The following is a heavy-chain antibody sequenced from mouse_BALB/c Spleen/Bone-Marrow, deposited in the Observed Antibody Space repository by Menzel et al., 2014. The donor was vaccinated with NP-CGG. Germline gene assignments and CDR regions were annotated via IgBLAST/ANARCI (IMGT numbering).Heavy chain of an antibody. D-gene: IGHD1-1*01. CDR2: ITPDSSTI. J-gene: IGHJ3*01. CDR1: GFAFSGFW. Sequence: LQESGGGLVQPARSLKLSCAASGFAFSGFWFGWVRQAPARGLEWIVDITPDSSTINYTPSLEDRFTIFRDNAKNTLYLQRSKVRFEEPALYYWGRLGQYGWFAYWGEGTLVTVSA. CDR3: GRLGQYGWFAY. V-gene: IGHV4-1*02.